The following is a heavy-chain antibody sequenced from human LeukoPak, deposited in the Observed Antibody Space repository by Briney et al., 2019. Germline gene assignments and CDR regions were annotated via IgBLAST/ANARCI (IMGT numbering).Heavy chain of an antibody. J-gene: IGHJ4*02. D-gene: IGHD3-10*01. V-gene: IGHV4-59*01. Sequence: SETLSLTCTISGGSISSYYWSWIRQPPGKGLEWIGYIYYTGSTSYNPSLKSRVTMSVDTSKNQFSLKLSSVTAADTAVYYCARRYGSGSSGTFDYWGQGTLVTVSS. CDR2: IYYTGST. CDR1: GGSISSYY. CDR3: ARRYGSGSSGTFDY.